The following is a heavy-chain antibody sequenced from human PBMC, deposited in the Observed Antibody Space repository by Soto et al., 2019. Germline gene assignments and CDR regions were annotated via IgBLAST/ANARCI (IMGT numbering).Heavy chain of an antibody. CDR3: AKVITGGAIRLGYGMDV. D-gene: IGHD3-16*01. CDR2: ISGSGGST. V-gene: IGHV3-23*01. J-gene: IGHJ6*02. CDR1: GFTFSSYA. Sequence: EVQLLESGGGLVQPGGSLRLSCAASGFTFSSYAMTWVRQTPGKGLEWVSVISGSGGSTYYADSVKGRFTISRDNSKNTLYLQMNSLRAEDTAVYYCAKVITGGAIRLGYGMDVWGQGTTVTVSS.